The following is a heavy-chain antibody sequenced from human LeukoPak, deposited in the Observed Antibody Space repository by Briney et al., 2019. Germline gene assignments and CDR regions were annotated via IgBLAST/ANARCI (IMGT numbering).Heavy chain of an antibody. CDR3: ASGGGYCSTTSCYVLYY. CDR2: VSSGGDRT. V-gene: IGHV3-23*01. D-gene: IGHD2-2*01. Sequence: GGSLTLSCAASGFTFSSYDMSWVRQAPGKGLQWVSAVSSGGDRTYYADSVKGRFSISRDNSKNTLYLQMNSLSAGDTAVYYCASGGGYCSTTSCYVLYYWGQGALVTVSS. J-gene: IGHJ4*02. CDR1: GFTFSSYD.